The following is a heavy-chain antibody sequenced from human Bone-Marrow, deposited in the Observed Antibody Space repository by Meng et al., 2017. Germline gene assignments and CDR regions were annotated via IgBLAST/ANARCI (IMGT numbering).Heavy chain of an antibody. CDR3: TRTYYYDSSGHYSFDY. Sequence: GESLKISCAASGFTFSGSAMHWVRQASGKGLEWVGRIRSKANSYATAYAASVKGRFTISRDDSKNTAYLQMNSLKTEDTAVYYCTRTYYYDSSGHYSFDYWGQGTLVTVSS. V-gene: IGHV3-73*01. CDR1: GFTFSGSA. D-gene: IGHD3-22*01. CDR2: IRSKANSYAT. J-gene: IGHJ4*02.